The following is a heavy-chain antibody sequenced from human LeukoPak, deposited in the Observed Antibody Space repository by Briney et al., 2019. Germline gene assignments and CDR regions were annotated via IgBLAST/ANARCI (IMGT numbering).Heavy chain of an antibody. CDR2: ISSSSSYI. CDR1: GFTFSSYS. CDR3: AKDTTSGWYWVEYYFDY. J-gene: IGHJ4*02. Sequence: TGGSLRLSCAASGFTFSSYSMNWVRQAPGKGLEWVSSISSSSSYIYYADSVKGRFTISRDNAKNSLYLQMNSLRAEDTAVYYCAKDTTSGWYWVEYYFDYWGQGTLVTVSS. V-gene: IGHV3-21*01. D-gene: IGHD6-19*01.